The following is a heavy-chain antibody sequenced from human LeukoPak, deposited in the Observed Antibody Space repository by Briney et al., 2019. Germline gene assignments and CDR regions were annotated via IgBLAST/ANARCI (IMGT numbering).Heavy chain of an antibody. CDR3: ASGPYVQWLAPFDY. D-gene: IGHD6-19*01. CDR1: GFTFSSYW. Sequence: PGGSLRLSCAASGFTFSSYWMSWARQAPGKGLEWVANLKQDGSEKYYVDSVKGRFTISRDNAKNSLYLQMNSLRAEDTAVYYCASGPYVQWLAPFDYWGQGTLVTVSS. V-gene: IGHV3-7*01. CDR2: LKQDGSEK. J-gene: IGHJ4*02.